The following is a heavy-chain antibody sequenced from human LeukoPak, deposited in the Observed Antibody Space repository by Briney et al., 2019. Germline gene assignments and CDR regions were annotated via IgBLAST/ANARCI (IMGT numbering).Heavy chain of an antibody. V-gene: IGHV4-59*01. J-gene: IGHJ5*02. Sequence: SETLSLTCTVSGGSISSYYWSWIRQPPGKGLEWIGYIYSGSTNYNPSLKSRVTISVDTSKNQFSLKLRSVTAADTAVYYCARDRRQWLRGSFDPWGQGTLVTVSS. CDR2: IYSGST. CDR3: ARDRRQWLRGSFDP. D-gene: IGHD6-19*01. CDR1: GGSISSYY.